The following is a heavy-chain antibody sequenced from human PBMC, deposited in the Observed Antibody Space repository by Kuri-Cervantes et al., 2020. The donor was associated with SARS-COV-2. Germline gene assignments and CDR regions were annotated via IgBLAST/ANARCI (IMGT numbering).Heavy chain of an antibody. J-gene: IGHJ4*02. V-gene: IGHV1-69*13. D-gene: IGHD3-22*01. CDR2: IIPIFGTA. CDR1: GGTFSRYA. Sequence: SVKVSCKASGGTFSRYAISWVRQAPGQGLEWMGGIIPIFGTAKYAQKFQGRVTITPDETTSTAYMELSSLRSEDTAVYYCTRGYYYDSSGYYLADYWGQGTLVTVSS. CDR3: TRGYYYDSSGYYLADY.